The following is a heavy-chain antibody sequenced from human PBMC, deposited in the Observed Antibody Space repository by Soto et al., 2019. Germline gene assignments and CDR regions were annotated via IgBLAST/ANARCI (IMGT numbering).Heavy chain of an antibody. D-gene: IGHD3-16*02. CDR3: ASEGGSYRGGSFDY. V-gene: IGHV3-23*01. CDR2: ISGRGGNT. J-gene: IGHJ4*02. CDR1: GFTFSSYA. Sequence: EVQLLESGGGLVQPGGSLRLSCAASGFTFSSYAMSWVRQAPGKGLEWDSAISGRGGNTYYADSVKGRYTISRDNSKNTLYLQMNGLRAEDTAVYYCASEGGSYRGGSFDYWGQGTLVTVSS.